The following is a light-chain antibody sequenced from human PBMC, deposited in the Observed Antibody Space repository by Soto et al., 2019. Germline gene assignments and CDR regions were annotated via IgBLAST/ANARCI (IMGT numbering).Light chain of an antibody. CDR3: QSYDSSLSGVV. J-gene: IGLJ2*01. V-gene: IGLV1-40*01. Sequence: QSVLTQPPSVSGAPGQRVTISGTGSSSNIGAGYDVHWYQQLPGTAPKLLIYGNSNRPSGVPDRFSGSKSGTSASLAITGIQAEDEADYYCQSYDSSLSGVVFGGGTKVTVL. CDR1: SSNIGAGYD. CDR2: GNS.